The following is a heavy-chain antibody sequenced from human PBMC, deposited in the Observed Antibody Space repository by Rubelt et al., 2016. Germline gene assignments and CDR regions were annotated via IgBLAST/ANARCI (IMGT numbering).Heavy chain of an antibody. J-gene: IGHJ3*02. Sequence: SNAWMTWVRQAPGKGLEWVANVKQDGSDKHYVESVKGRFTVSRDNAKNSLYLQMNSLRAEDTAVYYCAREATVAGTDDAFDIWGQGTMVTVSS. CDR1: SNAW. CDR3: AREATVAGTDDAFDI. D-gene: IGHD6-19*01. CDR2: VKQDGSDK. V-gene: IGHV3-7*01.